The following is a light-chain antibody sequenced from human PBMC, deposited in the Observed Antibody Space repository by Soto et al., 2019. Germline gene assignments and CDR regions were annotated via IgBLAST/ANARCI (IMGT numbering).Light chain of an antibody. V-gene: IGKV1-33*01. Sequence: DIQMTQSPSSLSASVGDRVTITCQASQDITSYLNWYQHKPGKAPKLLISAASILEAGVPPRFSGSGSGTDFTLTISSLQPEDVATYYCQHCDYLPIFGPGTTVDFK. J-gene: IGKJ3*01. CDR1: QDITSY. CDR3: QHCDYLPI. CDR2: AAS.